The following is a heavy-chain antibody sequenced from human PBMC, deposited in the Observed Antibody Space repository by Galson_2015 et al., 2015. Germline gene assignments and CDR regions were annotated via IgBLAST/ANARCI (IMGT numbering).Heavy chain of an antibody. D-gene: IGHD6-19*01. Sequence: CAISGDSVSSSNAAWNWIRQSPSRGLEWLGRTYYRSTRSNDYAVSVKSRITINPDTSKNQFSLQLNSVTPEDTAVYYCARGQWLTYFDYWAREPWSPSPQ. J-gene: IGHJ4*02. CDR2: TYYRSTRSN. V-gene: IGHV6-1*01. CDR1: GDSVSSSNAA. CDR3: ARGQWLTYFDY.